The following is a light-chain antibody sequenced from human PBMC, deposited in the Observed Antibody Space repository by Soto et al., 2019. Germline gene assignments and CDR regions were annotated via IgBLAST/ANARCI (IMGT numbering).Light chain of an antibody. Sequence: EIVLTQSPGTLSLSPGERATLSCRASQSVSGSYLAWYQQKPGQAPRLLIYGASSRATGIPDRFSGSGSGTDFTLTISRLEPEDFAVYYCQQYGSSHSITFGQGTRLEIK. CDR3: QQYGSSHSIT. V-gene: IGKV3-20*01. CDR2: GAS. CDR1: QSVSGSY. J-gene: IGKJ5*01.